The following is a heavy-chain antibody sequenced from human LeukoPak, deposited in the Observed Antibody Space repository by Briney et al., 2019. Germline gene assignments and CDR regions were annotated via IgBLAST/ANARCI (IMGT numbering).Heavy chain of an antibody. V-gene: IGHV4-59*01. CDR2: IYYSGRT. J-gene: IGHJ6*02. CDR1: GGSIGYFY. D-gene: IGHD3-10*01. Sequence: ASETQTLTCTVSGGSIGYFYWSWIRQPPGKGLEWIGYIYYSGRTNYNPSLKSRVTISVDTSKNQFSLKLSSVTAADTAVYYCARDINRSNFGSGSYYTSYYGVDVGGQGTRVTVS. CDR3: ARDINRSNFGSGSYYTSYYGVDV.